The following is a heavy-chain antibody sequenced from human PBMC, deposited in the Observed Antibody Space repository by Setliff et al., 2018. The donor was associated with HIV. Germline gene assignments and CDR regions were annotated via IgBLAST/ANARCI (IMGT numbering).Heavy chain of an antibody. CDR2: ISYSGST. D-gene: IGHD6-19*01. Sequence: SETLSLTCNVSGGSFSNSYYFWGWLRQPPGKGLEWIGSISYSGSTYYNPSLKSRVTMSVDTSKNQFSLNLRSVSAADTAMFYCARHFRVAGWGNGAFDSWGQGTLVTVSS. V-gene: IGHV4-39*01. CDR3: ARHFRVAGWGNGAFDS. J-gene: IGHJ3*02. CDR1: GGSFSNSYYF.